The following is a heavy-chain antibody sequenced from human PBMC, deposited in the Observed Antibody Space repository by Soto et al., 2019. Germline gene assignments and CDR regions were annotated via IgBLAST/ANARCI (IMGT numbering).Heavy chain of an antibody. V-gene: IGHV3-30-3*01. CDR2: ISYDRSNK. CDR3: AREREVAYYFDS. D-gene: IGHD2-15*01. Sequence: GGSLRLSCAASGFTFTTYAMHWVRQAPGKGLEWVAVISYDRSNKYYADSVKGRFTISRDNSKNTLYLQMNSLRAEDTAVYYCAREREVAYYFDSWGQGTLVTVSS. J-gene: IGHJ4*02. CDR1: GFTFTTYA.